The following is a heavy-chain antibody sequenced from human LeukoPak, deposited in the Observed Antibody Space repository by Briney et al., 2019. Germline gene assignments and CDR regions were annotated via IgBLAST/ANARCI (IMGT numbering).Heavy chain of an antibody. D-gene: IGHD1-26*01. V-gene: IGHV7-4-1*02. CDR2: INTNTGNP. Sequence: ASVKVSCKASVYIFSIYAMIWVRQAPGQGLELMGWINTNTGNPTYAQGFTGRFVFSLDTSVSTPYLQISSLKTEDTAVYYCARDYTLTVGTTTYFQHWGQGTLVTVSS. CDR1: VYIFSIYA. J-gene: IGHJ1*01. CDR3: ARDYTLTVGTTTYFQH.